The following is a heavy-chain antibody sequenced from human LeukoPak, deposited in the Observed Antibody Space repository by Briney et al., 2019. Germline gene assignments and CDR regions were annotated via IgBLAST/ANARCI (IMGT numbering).Heavy chain of an antibody. J-gene: IGHJ4*02. V-gene: IGHV3-11*01. CDR2: ISSSGSTI. Sequence: GGSLRLSCAASGFTFSDYYMSWIRQAPGKGLEWVSYISSSGSTIYYADSVKGRFTISRDNAKDSLYLQMNSLRSEDTAVYYCARDTSYPLLYEGDYWGQGTLVAVSS. CDR1: GFTFSDYY. CDR3: ARDTSYPLLYEGDY. D-gene: IGHD2-2*02.